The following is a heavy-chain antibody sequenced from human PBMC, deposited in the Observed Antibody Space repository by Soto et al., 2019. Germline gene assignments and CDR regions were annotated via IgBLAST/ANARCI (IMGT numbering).Heavy chain of an antibody. CDR3: TRVLRGRGSSTFDY. J-gene: IGHJ4*02. V-gene: IGHV3-74*01. Sequence: GGSLRLSCEASGFIFSGHWMHWVRQPPGKGLVWVSRISGDGGTTDYADSVGGRFTISRDDARNTLVLQMNNLRPDDSAVYYCTRVLRGRGSSTFDYWGQGTLVTVSS. CDR1: GFIFSGHW. D-gene: IGHD1-26*01. CDR2: ISGDGGTT.